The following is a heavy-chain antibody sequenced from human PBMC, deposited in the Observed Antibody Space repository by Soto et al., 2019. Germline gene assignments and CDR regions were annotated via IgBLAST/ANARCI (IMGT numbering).Heavy chain of an antibody. CDR2: IYYDGNT. CDR3: ARHGITGSYYDVFDI. V-gene: IGHV4-39*01. CDR1: CLSISSSSFY. D-gene: IGHD1-26*01. Sequence: LAFTGTVSCLSISSSSFYWDWNGKPPGKGLECIGSIYYDGNTYYNPSLKSRVIISVDMSKNQFSLKLSSVTAADTAVYYCARHGITGSYYDVFDIWGQGTMVTVS. J-gene: IGHJ3*02.